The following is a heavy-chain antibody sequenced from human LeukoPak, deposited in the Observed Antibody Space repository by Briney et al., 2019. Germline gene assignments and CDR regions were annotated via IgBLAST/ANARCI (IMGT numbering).Heavy chain of an antibody. CDR2: INAGNGNT. CDR1: GYTFTSYA. Sequence: ASVKVSCKASGYTFTSYAMHWVRQAPGQRLEWMGWINAGNGNTKYSQKFQGRVTITRDTSASTAYMELSSLRSEDTAVYYCAVGYYGSGSYYRVDAFDIWGQGTMATVSS. J-gene: IGHJ3*02. D-gene: IGHD3-10*01. CDR3: AVGYYGSGSYYRVDAFDI. V-gene: IGHV1-3*01.